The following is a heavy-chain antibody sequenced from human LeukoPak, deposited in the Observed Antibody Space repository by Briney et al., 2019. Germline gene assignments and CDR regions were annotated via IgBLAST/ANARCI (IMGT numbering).Heavy chain of an antibody. Sequence: HPGGSLRLSCAASGFTFSAYAMSWVRQAPGKGPEWASAISGSAGNIYYADSVQGRFSISRDNSQNTLYLQMNSLRAEDTAVYYCARELGTTPFFDYWGQGTLVTVSS. CDR1: GFTFSAYA. V-gene: IGHV3-23*01. CDR3: ARELGTTPFFDY. CDR2: ISGSAGNI. D-gene: IGHD1-7*01. J-gene: IGHJ4*02.